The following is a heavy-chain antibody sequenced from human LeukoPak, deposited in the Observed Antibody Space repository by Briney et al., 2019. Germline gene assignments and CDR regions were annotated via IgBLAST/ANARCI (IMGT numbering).Heavy chain of an antibody. V-gene: IGHV4-39*01. CDR2: IHHSGSA. CDR1: GGSISSSSHS. CDR3: ARPLTPGSYDH. D-gene: IGHD1-26*01. J-gene: IGHJ5*02. Sequence: NPSETLSLTCTISGGSISSSSHSWGWIRQPPGKGLEWIGSIHHSGSAYSSPSLKSRVTISADTSKKQFFLKLTSMTAADTAIYYCARPLTPGSYDHWGQGTLVTVSS.